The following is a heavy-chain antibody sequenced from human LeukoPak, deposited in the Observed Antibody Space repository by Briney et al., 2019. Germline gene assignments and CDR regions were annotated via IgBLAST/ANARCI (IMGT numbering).Heavy chain of an antibody. Sequence: GASVKISCKASGYTFTCYYMHWVRQAPGQGLEWMGIINPSGGSTSYAQKFQGRVTMTRDMSTSTVYMELSSLRSEDTAVYYCARDLVRIAAAGSTGAFDIWGQGTMVTVSS. CDR1: GYTFTCYY. V-gene: IGHV1-46*01. CDR3: ARDLVRIAAAGSTGAFDI. CDR2: INPSGGST. D-gene: IGHD6-13*01. J-gene: IGHJ3*02.